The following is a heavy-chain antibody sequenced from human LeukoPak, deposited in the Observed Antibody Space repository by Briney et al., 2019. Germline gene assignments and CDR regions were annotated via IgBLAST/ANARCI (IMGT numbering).Heavy chain of an antibody. CDR3: AKDLNFWSGYYTLDY. J-gene: IGHJ4*02. D-gene: IGHD3-3*01. V-gene: IGHV3-23*01. CDR2: ISGSGGST. CDR1: GFTFSSYA. Sequence: GGSLRLSCAASGFTFSSYAMSWVRQAPGKGLEWVSAISGSGGSTYYADSVKGRFTISRDNSKNTLYLQMNSPRAEDAAVYYCAKDLNFWSGYYTLDYWGQGTLVTVSS.